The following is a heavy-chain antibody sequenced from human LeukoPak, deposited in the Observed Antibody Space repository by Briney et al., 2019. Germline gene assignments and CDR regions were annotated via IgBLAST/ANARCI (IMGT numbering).Heavy chain of an antibody. J-gene: IGHJ6*02. D-gene: IGHD3-16*01. CDR2: INSDGSTT. CDR3: ARGGGLDV. V-gene: IGHV3-74*01. CDR1: GFTFSSYW. Sequence: LPGGSLRLSCAASGFTFSSYWMHWVRQAPGKGLVWVSRINSDGSTTNYADSVKGRFTISRDNAKNSLYLQMSNLRAEDTAVYFCARGGGLDVWGQGATVTVSS.